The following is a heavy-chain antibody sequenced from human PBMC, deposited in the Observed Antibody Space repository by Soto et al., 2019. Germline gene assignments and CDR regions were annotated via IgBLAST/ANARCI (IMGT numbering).Heavy chain of an antibody. CDR3: ARVWYYDSSGYYAFDY. V-gene: IGHV1-18*01. CDR2: ISAYDGQT. Sequence: QVQLVQSGAEVKKPGASVMVSCKASGDGFSNYGFRCVRQAPGQGLEWMGWISAYDGQTNDTKKFQCIVTMTTDTSSSTAYMELSSLRSDDTAVYYCARVWYYDSSGYYAFDYWGLGTLVTVSS. D-gene: IGHD3-22*01. J-gene: IGHJ4*02. CDR1: GDGFSNYG.